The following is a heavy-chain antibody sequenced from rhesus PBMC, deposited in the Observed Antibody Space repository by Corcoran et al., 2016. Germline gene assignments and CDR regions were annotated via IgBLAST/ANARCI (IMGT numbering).Heavy chain of an antibody. Sequence: QVQLQESGPGLVKPSETLSLTCTVSGGSISGYYYWSWIRQPPGKGLEWIGGIYGDNSSTYYNPSLKSRVTISKDTSKNQFSLKLSSVTAADTAVYYCAKLGYSNRDYWGQGVLVTVSS. J-gene: IGHJ4*01. D-gene: IGHD4-23*01. CDR2: IYGDNSST. V-gene: IGHV4-143*01. CDR1: GGSISGYYY. CDR3: AKLGYSNRDY.